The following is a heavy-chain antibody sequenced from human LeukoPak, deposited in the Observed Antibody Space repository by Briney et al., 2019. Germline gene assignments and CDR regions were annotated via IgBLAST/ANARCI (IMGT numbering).Heavy chain of an antibody. V-gene: IGHV4-34*01. J-gene: IGHJ4*02. D-gene: IGHD3-3*01. CDR3: ARVRISDDFWSGYCAFDY. CDR2: INHSGST. Sequence: SETLSLTCAVYGGSFSGYYWSWIRQPPGKGLEWIGEINHSGSTNYNPSLKSRVTISVDTSKNQFSLKLSSVTAADTAVYYCARVRISDDFWSGYCAFDYWGQGTLVTVSS. CDR1: GGSFSGYY.